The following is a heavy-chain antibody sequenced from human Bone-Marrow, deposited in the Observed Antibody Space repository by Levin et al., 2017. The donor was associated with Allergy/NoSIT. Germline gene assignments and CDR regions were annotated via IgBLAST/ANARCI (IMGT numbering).Heavy chain of an antibody. CDR1: GGSISSGDYY. V-gene: IGHV4-30-4*01. Sequence: SCTVSGGSISSGDYYWSWIRQPPGKGLEWIGYIYYSGSTYYNPSLKSRVTISVDTSKNQFSLKLSSVTAADTAVYYCARDIKGTGTPGRWFDPWGQGTLVTVSS. D-gene: IGHD1-7*01. CDR2: IYYSGST. CDR3: ARDIKGTGTPGRWFDP. J-gene: IGHJ5*02.